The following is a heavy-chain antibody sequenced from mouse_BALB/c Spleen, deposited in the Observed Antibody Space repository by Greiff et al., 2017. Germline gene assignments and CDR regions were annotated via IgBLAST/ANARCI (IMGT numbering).Heavy chain of an antibody. CDR3: ARVGPLAY. J-gene: IGHJ3*01. V-gene: IGHV1-69*02. D-gene: IGHD4-1*01. CDR2: IDPSDSYT. Sequence: VKLQQPGAELVKPGASVKLSCKASGYTFTSYWMHWVKQRPGQGLEWIGEIDPSDSYTNYNQKFKGKATLTVDKSSSTAYMQLSSLTSEDSAVYYCARVGPLAYWGQGTLVTVSA. CDR1: GYTFTSYW.